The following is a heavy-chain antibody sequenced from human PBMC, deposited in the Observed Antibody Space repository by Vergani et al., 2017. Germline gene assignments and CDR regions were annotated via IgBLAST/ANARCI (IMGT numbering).Heavy chain of an antibody. Sequence: EVQLVQSAAEVKKAGESLKISCKSSGYSFTTYWIAWVRQMPGKGLEWMGIIYPGDFDTRYSPSFQGQVSITADKSISTAYLQGSSLKVSDTAMYYCARAYYAGSPSDAFDIWGQGTMVTVSS. D-gene: IGHD4-23*01. J-gene: IGHJ3*02. CDR3: ARAYYAGSPSDAFDI. CDR1: GYSFTTYW. V-gene: IGHV5-51*01. CDR2: IYPGDFDT.